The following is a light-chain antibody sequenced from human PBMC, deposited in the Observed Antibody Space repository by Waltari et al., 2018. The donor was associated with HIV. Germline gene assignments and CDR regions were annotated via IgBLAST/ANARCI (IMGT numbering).Light chain of an antibody. CDR3: QSYDSSLSGYV. CDR1: SSNIGAGYD. CDR2: GNS. Sequence: QSVLTQPPSVSGAPGQRVTISCTGSSSNIGAGYDVHWYQQRPGTAPKLLIYGNSKRPSGVPDRFSGSKSGTSASRAITGLQAEDEADYYCQSYDSSLSGYVFGTGTKVTVL. V-gene: IGLV1-40*01. J-gene: IGLJ1*01.